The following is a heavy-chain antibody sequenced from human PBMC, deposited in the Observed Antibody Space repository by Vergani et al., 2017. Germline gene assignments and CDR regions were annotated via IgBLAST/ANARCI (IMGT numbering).Heavy chain of an antibody. CDR3: ARHLAYCGGDLYPYSYGMDV. D-gene: IGHD2-21*02. CDR2: IYYSGST. CDR1: GGSISSSSYY. J-gene: IGHJ6*02. V-gene: IGHV4-39*01. Sequence: QLQLQESGPGLVKTSETLSLTCTVSGGSISSSSYYWGWIRQPPGKGLEWIGSIYYSGSTYYNPSLKSRVTISVDTSKNQFSLKLSSMTAADAAVYYCARHLAYCGGDLYPYSYGMDVWGQGTTVTVSS.